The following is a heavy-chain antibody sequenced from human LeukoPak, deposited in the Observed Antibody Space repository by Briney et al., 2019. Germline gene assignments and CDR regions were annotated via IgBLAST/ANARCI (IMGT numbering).Heavy chain of an antibody. CDR2: INPNSGGT. J-gene: IGHJ1*01. D-gene: IGHD3-16*01. CDR3: ARGRQLHLGELFPFAEFSQP. CDR1: GYTFTGQY. Sequence: ASVKVSFKTSGYTFTGQYLHWVPQAPGQGLEWMGWINPNSGGTKSAQKFQGRVIMTRDTSTSTAYMELRSLSSDDTAVYYCARGRQLHLGELFPFAEFSQPGGQGTLVTVFS. V-gene: IGHV1-2*02.